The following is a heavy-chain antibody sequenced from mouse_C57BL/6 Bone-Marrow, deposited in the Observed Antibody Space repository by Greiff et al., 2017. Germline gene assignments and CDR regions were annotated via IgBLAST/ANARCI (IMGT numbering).Heavy chain of an antibody. V-gene: IGHV2-2*01. CDR2: IWSGGST. CDR3: ARKRGHSYAMDY. CDR1: GFSLTSYG. Sequence: VKVVESGPGLVQPSQSLSITCTVSGFSLTSYGVHWVRQSPGKGLEWLGVIWSGGSTDYNAAFISRLSISKDNSKSQVFFKMNSLQADDTAIYYCARKRGHSYAMDYWGQGTSVTVSS. D-gene: IGHD6-1*01. J-gene: IGHJ4*01.